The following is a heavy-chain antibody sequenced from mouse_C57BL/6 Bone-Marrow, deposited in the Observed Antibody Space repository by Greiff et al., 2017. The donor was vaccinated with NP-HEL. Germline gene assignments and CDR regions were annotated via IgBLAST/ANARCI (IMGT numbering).Heavy chain of an antibody. V-gene: IGHV14-4*01. CDR1: GFNIKDDY. J-gene: IGHJ2*01. CDR2: IDPENGDT. Sequence: VQLQQSGAELVRPGASVKLSCTASGFNIKDDYMHWVKQRPEQGLEWIGWIDPENGDTEYASKFQGKATITADTSSNTAYLQLSSLTSEDTAVYYCTTGWLLSYWGQGTTLTVSS. CDR3: TTGWLLSY. D-gene: IGHD2-3*01.